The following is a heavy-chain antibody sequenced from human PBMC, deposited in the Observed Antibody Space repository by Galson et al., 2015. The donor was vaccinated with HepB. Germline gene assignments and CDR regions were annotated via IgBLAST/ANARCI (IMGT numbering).Heavy chain of an antibody. J-gene: IGHJ3*02. CDR1: GFSLSTSGVG. Sequence: PALVKPTQTLTLTCTFSGFSLSTSGVGVGWIRQPPGKALEWLALIYWDDDKHYSPSLKSRLTITKDTSKNQVVLTMTNMDPVDTATYYCAHHRPQRVTAWAVTSDIWGQGTMVTVSS. CDR3: AHHRPQRVTAWAVTSDI. CDR2: IYWDDDK. D-gene: IGHD2-21*02. V-gene: IGHV2-5*02.